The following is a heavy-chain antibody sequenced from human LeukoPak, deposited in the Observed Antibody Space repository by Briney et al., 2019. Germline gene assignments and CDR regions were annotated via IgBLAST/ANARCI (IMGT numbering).Heavy chain of an antibody. CDR2: ISAYNGNT. Sequence: ASVKVSRKASGYTFTDYGLTWVRQAPGQGLEWMGWISAYNGNTNYAQRLQGRDTMTADTSTSTAYMELRSLRSDDTAVYYCARGGSGWYVDYWGQGTLVTVSS. D-gene: IGHD6-19*01. CDR3: ARGGSGWYVDY. CDR1: GYTFTDYG. V-gene: IGHV1-18*04. J-gene: IGHJ4*02.